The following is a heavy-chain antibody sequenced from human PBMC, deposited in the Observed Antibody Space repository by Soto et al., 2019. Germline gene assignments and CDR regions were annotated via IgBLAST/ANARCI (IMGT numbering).Heavy chain of an antibody. CDR1: GGSISSGGYS. Sequence: QLQLQESGSGLVKPSQTLSLTCTVSGGSISSGGYSWNWIRQPPGKGLEWIGYIYHSGSTYYNPSLKSRVTMSVDTSKNQFSLRLTSVTAADTAVYYCARLYDDSSIFDYWGQGTLVTVSS. J-gene: IGHJ4*02. V-gene: IGHV4-30-2*01. CDR2: IYHSGST. D-gene: IGHD3-16*01. CDR3: ARLYDDSSIFDY.